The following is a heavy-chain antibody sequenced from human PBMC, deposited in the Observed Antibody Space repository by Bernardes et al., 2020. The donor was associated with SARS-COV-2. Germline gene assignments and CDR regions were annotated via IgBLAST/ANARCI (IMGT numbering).Heavy chain of an antibody. CDR3: AKDRSPDTTVTTGRSDY. Sequence: GGSLRLSCAASGFTFSGSAIHWVRQASGKGLEWVSAISNSGGSTYYADSVKGRFTISRDNSKNTLYLQMNSLRAEDTAVYYCAKDRSPDTTVTTGRSDYWGQGTLVTVSS. CDR2: ISNSGGST. D-gene: IGHD4-17*01. J-gene: IGHJ4*02. CDR1: GFTFSGSA. V-gene: IGHV3-23*01.